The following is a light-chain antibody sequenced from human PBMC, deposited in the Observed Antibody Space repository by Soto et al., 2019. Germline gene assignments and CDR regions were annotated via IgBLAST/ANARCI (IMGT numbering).Light chain of an antibody. CDR2: EVS. J-gene: IGLJ1*01. Sequence: QSALTQPASVSGSPGQSITISCTGTSSDVGAYNYVSWYQQHPGKAPKLMIYEVSKRPSGVPDRFSGSKSGNTASLTISGLQAEDEADYYCCSYAGSYTDVFGTGTKLTVL. CDR3: CSYAGSYTDV. CDR1: SSDVGAYNY. V-gene: IGLV2-11*01.